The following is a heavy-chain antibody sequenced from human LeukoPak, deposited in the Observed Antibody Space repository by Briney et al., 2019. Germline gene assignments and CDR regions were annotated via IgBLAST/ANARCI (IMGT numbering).Heavy chain of an antibody. CDR2: INNVASHI. CDR1: GFTLSSSA. J-gene: IGHJ4*02. V-gene: IGHV3-21*01. Sequence: GGSLRLSCAASGFTLSSSAMNWVRQAPGKGLEWVSSINNVASHIYYAGSVRGRFTISRDNAKNSVYLQMNSLRAEDTAVYYCTRDATYYLRYGYFDYWGQGTLVTVSS. D-gene: IGHD2/OR15-2a*01. CDR3: TRDATYYLRYGYFDY.